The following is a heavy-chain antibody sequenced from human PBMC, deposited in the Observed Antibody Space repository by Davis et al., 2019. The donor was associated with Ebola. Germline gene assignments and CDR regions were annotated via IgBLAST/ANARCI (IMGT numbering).Heavy chain of an antibody. J-gene: IGHJ4*02. CDR3: APTKVGRFDY. CDR2: IYSGDWT. Sequence: GESLKISCAASGFTFSGSAMHWVRQAPGKGLEWVSIIYSGDWTIYADSVKGRFTVSRDNSKNTLYLQMNSLRAEDTAVYYCAPTKVGRFDYWGQGTLVTVSS. V-gene: IGHV3-53*01. CDR1: GFTFSGSA. D-gene: IGHD5-12*01.